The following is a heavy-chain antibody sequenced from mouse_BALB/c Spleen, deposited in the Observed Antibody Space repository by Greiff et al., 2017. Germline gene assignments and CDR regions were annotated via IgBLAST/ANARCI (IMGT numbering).Heavy chain of an antibody. CDR3: ARDQMDY. J-gene: IGHJ4*01. Sequence: DVHLVESGGGLVQPGGSLRLSCATSGFTFTDYYMSWVRQPPGKALEWLGFIRNKANGYTTEYSASVKGRFTISRDNSQSILYLQMNTLRAEDSATYYCARDQMDYWGQGTSVTVSS. CDR1: GFTFTDYY. V-gene: IGHV7-3*02. CDR2: IRNKANGYTT.